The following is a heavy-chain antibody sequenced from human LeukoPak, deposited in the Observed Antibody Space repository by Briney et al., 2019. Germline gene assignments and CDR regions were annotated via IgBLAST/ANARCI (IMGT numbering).Heavy chain of an antibody. J-gene: IGHJ4*02. D-gene: IGHD3-9*01. V-gene: IGHV1-46*01. CDR3: ARQLRYFDQTFDY. CDR1: GYTFTSYY. Sequence: ASVKVSCKASGYTFTSYYMHWVRQAPGQGLEWMGIINPSGGSTSYAQKFQGRVTITADRSTSTAYMELSSLRSEDTAVYYCARQLRYFDQTFDYWGQGTLVTVSS. CDR2: INPSGGST.